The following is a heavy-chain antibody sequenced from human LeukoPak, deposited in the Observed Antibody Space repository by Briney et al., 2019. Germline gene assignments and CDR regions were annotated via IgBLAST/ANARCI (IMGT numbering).Heavy chain of an antibody. CDR1: GGTFSIYA. CDR2: IIPIFGTA. J-gene: IGHJ3*02. CDR3: ARSFMVVAATLVAFDI. Sequence: GASVKVSCKASGGTFSIYAISWVRQAPGQGLEWMGGIIPIFGTANYAQKFQGRVTITADKSTSTAYMELSSLRSEDTAVYYCARSFMVVAATLVAFDIWGQGTMVTVSS. D-gene: IGHD2-15*01. V-gene: IGHV1-69*06.